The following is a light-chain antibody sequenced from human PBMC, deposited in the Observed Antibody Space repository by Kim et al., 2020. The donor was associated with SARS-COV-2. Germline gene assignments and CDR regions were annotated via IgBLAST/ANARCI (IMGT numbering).Light chain of an antibody. V-gene: IGKV3-15*01. Sequence: SVSPGERATLSGRASQSVSSNLAWYQQKPGQAPRLLIYGASTRATGIPARFSGSGSGAEFTLTISSLQSEDFALYYCQHYNNWPYTFGQGTKLEI. CDR2: GAS. CDR1: QSVSSN. J-gene: IGKJ2*01. CDR3: QHYNNWPYT.